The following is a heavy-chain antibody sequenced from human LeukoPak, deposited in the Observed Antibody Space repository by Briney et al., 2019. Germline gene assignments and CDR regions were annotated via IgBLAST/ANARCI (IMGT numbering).Heavy chain of an antibody. CDR2: IYSGGNT. V-gene: IGHV3-53*01. D-gene: IGHD1-1*01. CDR3: ARESRGHTTGYNDAFDI. Sequence: TGGSLRLSCAASGFTVSTNYMSWGRQAPGMWLESVSVIYSGGNTYYADSVTGRITTSRDSSKNTLYLQMNSLRAEDTAVYYCARESRGHTTGYNDAFDIWGQGTTVTVSS. J-gene: IGHJ3*02. CDR1: GFTVSTNY.